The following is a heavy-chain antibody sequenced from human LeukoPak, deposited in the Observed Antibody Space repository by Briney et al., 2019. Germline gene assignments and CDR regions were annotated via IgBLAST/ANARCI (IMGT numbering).Heavy chain of an antibody. V-gene: IGHV3-66*01. D-gene: IGHD3-10*01. CDR2: IYSGGST. CDR3: ARAALRGTYFDY. J-gene: IGHJ4*02. Sequence: GGSLRLSCAASGFTVSSNHMSWVRQAPGKGLEWVSVIYSGGSTYYADSVKGRFTISRDNSKNTLYLQMNSLRAEDTAVYYCARAALRGTYFDYWGQGTLVTVSS. CDR1: GFTVSSNH.